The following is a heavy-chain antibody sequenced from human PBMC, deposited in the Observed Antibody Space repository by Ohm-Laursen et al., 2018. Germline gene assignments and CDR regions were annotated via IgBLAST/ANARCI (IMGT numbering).Heavy chain of an antibody. CDR1: GFTFSSYG. CDR2: ISYDGSNK. J-gene: IGHJ3*02. V-gene: IGHV3-30*18. Sequence: SLRLSCAASGFTFSSYGMHWVRQAPGKGLEWVAVISYDGSNKYYADSVKGRFTISRDNSKNTLYLQMNSPRAEDTAVYYCAKIQQWLVLDAFDIWGQGTMVTVSS. CDR3: AKIQQWLVLDAFDI. D-gene: IGHD6-19*01.